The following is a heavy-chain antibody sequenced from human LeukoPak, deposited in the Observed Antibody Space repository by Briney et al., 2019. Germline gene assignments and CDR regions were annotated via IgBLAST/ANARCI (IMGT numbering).Heavy chain of an antibody. V-gene: IGHV1-46*01. CDR2: INPSGGST. CDR3: AKCRVSSSGSADY. CDR1: GYTFTSYH. D-gene: IGHD6-19*01. Sequence: GASVKVSCKASGYTFTSYHMHWVRQAPGQGLEWMGTINPSGGSTTYAQKFQGRVTMTRDTSTSTVYMELSSLRSEDTAVYYCAKCRVSSSGSADYWGQGTLVTVSS. J-gene: IGHJ4*02.